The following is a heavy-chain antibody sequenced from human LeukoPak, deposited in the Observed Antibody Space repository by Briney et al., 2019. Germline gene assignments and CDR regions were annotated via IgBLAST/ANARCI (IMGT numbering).Heavy chain of an antibody. Sequence: GGSLRLSCAASGFIFSSYSMNWVRQAPGKGLEWVSSISSSSSYIYYADSVKGRFTISRDNAKSSLYLQMNSLRAEDTAVYYCAREDGAAVAGSWYFDLWGRGTLVTVSS. CDR1: GFIFSSYS. J-gene: IGHJ2*01. CDR2: ISSSSSYI. CDR3: AREDGAAVAGSWYFDL. D-gene: IGHD6-19*01. V-gene: IGHV3-21*01.